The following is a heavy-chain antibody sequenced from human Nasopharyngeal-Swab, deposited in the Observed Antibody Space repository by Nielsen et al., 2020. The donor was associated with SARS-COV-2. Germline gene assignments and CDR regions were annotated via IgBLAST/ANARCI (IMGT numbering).Heavy chain of an antibody. D-gene: IGHD5-18*01. Sequence: GESLKISCAASGFTFSSYGMHWVRQAPGKGLEWVAVISYDEINKYYVDSVKGRFTISRDNSKNTPYLQMNSLRAEDTAVYYCAKDPYSYGQPTTIDYWGQGTLVTVSS. CDR1: GFTFSSYG. J-gene: IGHJ4*02. V-gene: IGHV3-30*18. CDR2: ISYDEINK. CDR3: AKDPYSYGQPTTIDY.